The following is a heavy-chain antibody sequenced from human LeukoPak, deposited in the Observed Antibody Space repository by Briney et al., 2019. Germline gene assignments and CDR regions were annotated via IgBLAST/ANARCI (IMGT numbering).Heavy chain of an antibody. Sequence: SETLSLTCAVSGYSISSGYYWGWIRQPPGKGLEWIGSIYHSGSTYYNPSLKSRVTISVDTSKNQFSLTLSSVTAADTAVYYCARYHGYCSGGSCYYNWFDPWGQGTLVTVSS. V-gene: IGHV4-38-2*01. CDR3: ARYHGYCSGGSCYYNWFDP. CDR2: IYHSGST. J-gene: IGHJ5*02. CDR1: GYSISSGYY. D-gene: IGHD2-15*01.